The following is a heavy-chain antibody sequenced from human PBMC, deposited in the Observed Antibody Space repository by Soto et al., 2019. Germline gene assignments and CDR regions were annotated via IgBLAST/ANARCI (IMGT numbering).Heavy chain of an antibody. CDR1: VFTFSSSA. CDR3: ARCTVHTIVTSGCCHDLDP. J-gene: IGHJ5*02. CDR2: VSGSGGTT. Sequence: EVQLLDSGGGLVQPGGSLRRSCAASVFTFSSSAMSWVRQAPVTGLEWVSAVSGSGGTTYYADSVRGRFTISRDNSENTLYLQMNGLRAEDTAIYVCARCTVHTIVTSGCCHDLDPWGKGTLVTVSS. V-gene: IGHV3-23*01. D-gene: IGHD6-19*01.